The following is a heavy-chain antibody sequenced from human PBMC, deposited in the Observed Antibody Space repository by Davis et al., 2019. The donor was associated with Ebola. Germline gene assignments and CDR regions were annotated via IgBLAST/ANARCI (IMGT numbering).Heavy chain of an antibody. J-gene: IGHJ4*02. Sequence: SETLSLTCTVSGGSISSYYWGWIRQPPGKGLEWIGSIYYSGSTYYNPSLKSRVTISVDKSKNQFSLKLSSVTAADTAVYYCARSVVTIFGVANFDYWGQGTLVTVSS. CDR2: IYYSGST. CDR3: ARSVVTIFGVANFDY. D-gene: IGHD3-3*01. V-gene: IGHV4-39*07. CDR1: GGSISSYY.